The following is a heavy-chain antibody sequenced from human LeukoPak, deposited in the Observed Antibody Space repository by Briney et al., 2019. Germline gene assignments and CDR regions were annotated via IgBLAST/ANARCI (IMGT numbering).Heavy chain of an antibody. V-gene: IGHV3-23*01. CDR1: GFTFSSYA. CDR3: ARDEVGSFDP. D-gene: IGHD6-13*01. Sequence: GGSLRLSCAASGFTFSSYAMSWVRQAPGKGLEWVSGISGSGDYADSVKGRFTISRDNSKNTLYLQMNSLRAEDTAVYYCARDEVGSFDPWGQGTLVTVSS. CDR2: ISGSG. J-gene: IGHJ5*02.